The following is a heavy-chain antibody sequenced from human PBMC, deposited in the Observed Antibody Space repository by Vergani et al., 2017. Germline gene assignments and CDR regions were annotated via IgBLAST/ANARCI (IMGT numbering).Heavy chain of an antibody. J-gene: IGHJ5*02. Sequence: QVQLQQWGAGLLKPSENLSLTCAVYGGSFSGYYWSWIRQPPGKGLEWIGEINHSGSTNYNPSLKSRVTISVDTSKNQFSLKLSSVTAADTAVYYCAKDGEGYCSSTSCYDNWFDPWGQGTLVTVSS. CDR2: INHSGST. V-gene: IGHV4-34*01. D-gene: IGHD2-2*01. CDR3: AKDGEGYCSSTSCYDNWFDP. CDR1: GGSFSGYY.